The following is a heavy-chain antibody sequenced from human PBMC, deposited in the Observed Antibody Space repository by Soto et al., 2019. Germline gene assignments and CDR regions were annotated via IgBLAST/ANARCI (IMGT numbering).Heavy chain of an antibody. J-gene: IGHJ4*02. CDR3: TSVPGGGKPDY. V-gene: IGHV3-73*01. CDR2: IRSKANSYAT. CDR1: VFTVSGSA. Sequence: PGGALRLSGAASVFTVSGSAMHWVRQASGKGLEWVGRIRSKANSYATAYAASVKGRFTISRDDSKNTAYLQMNSLKTEDTAVYYCTSVPGGGKPDYWGQGTLVTVSS. D-gene: IGHD3-16*01.